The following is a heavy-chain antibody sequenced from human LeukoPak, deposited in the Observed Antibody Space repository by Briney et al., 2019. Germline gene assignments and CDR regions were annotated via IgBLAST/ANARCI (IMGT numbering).Heavy chain of an antibody. Sequence: GASVKVSCKASGGTFSSYAISWVRQAPGQGLEWMGGIIPIFGTANYAKKFQGRVTITTDESTSTAYMELSSLRSEDTAVYYCARALFRREVAWEVLLTGFDPWGQGTLVTVSS. CDR1: GGTFSSYA. V-gene: IGHV1-69*05. CDR2: IIPIFGTA. J-gene: IGHJ5*02. D-gene: IGHD4/OR15-4a*01. CDR3: ARALFRREVAWEVLLTGFDP.